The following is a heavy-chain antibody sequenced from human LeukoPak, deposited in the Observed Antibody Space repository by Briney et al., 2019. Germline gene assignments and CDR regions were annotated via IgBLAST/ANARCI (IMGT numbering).Heavy chain of an antibody. V-gene: IGHV3-48*04. D-gene: IGHD3-22*01. J-gene: IGHJ4*02. Sequence: GGSLRLSCGASGFTFSNYGMLWVRQAPGKGLEWVSYISSSGSTIYYADSVKGRFTISRDNAKNSLYLQMNSLRAEDTAVYYCARGEYYYDSSGYLAPDYWGQGTLVTVSS. CDR3: ARGEYYYDSSGYLAPDY. CDR1: GFTFSNYG. CDR2: ISSSGSTI.